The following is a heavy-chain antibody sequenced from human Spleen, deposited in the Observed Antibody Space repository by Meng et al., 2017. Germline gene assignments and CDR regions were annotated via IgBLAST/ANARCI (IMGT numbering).Heavy chain of an antibody. Sequence: QLQDEAPGPVKPSGTLPLPCAVSGGSISSSNWWSWVRQPPGKGLEWIGEIYHSGSTNYNPSLKSRVTISVDTSQNNLSLKLSSVTAADSAVYYCARGPTTMAHDFDYWGQGTLVTVSS. D-gene: IGHD4-11*01. CDR1: GGSISSSNW. CDR2: IYHSGST. CDR3: ARGPTTMAHDFDY. V-gene: IGHV4-4*02. J-gene: IGHJ4*02.